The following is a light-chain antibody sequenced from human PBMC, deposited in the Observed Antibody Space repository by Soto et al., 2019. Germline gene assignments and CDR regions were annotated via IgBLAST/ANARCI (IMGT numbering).Light chain of an antibody. Sequence: QSVLTLPRSVSGSPGQSVTVSCIGTSSDVGDYNSVSWYQQHPGKAPKLMIYDVSKRPSGVPDRFSGSKSGNTASLTISGLQAEDEADYYCCSYVGGYSYVFGIGTKVTVL. CDR1: SSDVGDYNS. CDR2: DVS. CDR3: CSYVGGYSYV. J-gene: IGLJ1*01. V-gene: IGLV2-11*01.